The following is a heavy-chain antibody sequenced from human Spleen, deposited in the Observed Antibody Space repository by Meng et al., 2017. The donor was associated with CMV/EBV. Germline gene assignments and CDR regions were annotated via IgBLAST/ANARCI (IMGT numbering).Heavy chain of an antibody. CDR1: GFTFSSYA. V-gene: IGHV3-9*01. Sequence: SLKISCAASGFTFSSYAMHWVRQAPGKGLQWVSGISWNSGSIGYADSVKGRFTISRDNAKNFLYLQMNSLRPEDTALYYCAKDRGGSSFYYGMDVWGQGTTVTVSS. J-gene: IGHJ6*02. D-gene: IGHD3-16*02. CDR3: AKDRGGSSFYYGMDV. CDR2: ISWNSGSI.